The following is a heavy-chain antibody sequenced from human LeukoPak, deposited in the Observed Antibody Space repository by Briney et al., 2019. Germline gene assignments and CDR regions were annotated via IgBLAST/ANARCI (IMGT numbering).Heavy chain of an antibody. D-gene: IGHD2-21*02. V-gene: IGHV4-61*02. CDR2: IYTSGST. Sequence: SQTLSLTCTVSGGSISSGSYYWSWIRQPAGKGLEWIGRIYTSGSTNYNPSLKSRVTISVDTSKNQFSLKLSSVTAADTAVYYCARELPYCGGDCYSGWFDPWGQGTLATVSS. CDR1: GGSISSGSYY. CDR3: ARELPYCGGDCYSGWFDP. J-gene: IGHJ5*02.